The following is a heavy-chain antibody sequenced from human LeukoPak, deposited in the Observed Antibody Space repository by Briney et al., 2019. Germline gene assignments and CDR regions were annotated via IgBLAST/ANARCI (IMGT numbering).Heavy chain of an antibody. V-gene: IGHV3-15*01. Sequence: GGSLRLSCAASGFTFSTYGMHWVRQAPGKGLEWVGRIKSNTEGGTTDYAAPVKDRFTISRDDSKNTLYLQMNSLKTEDTAVYYCTRYRSSTSYYFDYWGQGTLITVSS. CDR3: TRYRSSTSYYFDY. CDR1: GFTFSTYG. D-gene: IGHD2-2*01. CDR2: IKSNTEGGTT. J-gene: IGHJ4*02.